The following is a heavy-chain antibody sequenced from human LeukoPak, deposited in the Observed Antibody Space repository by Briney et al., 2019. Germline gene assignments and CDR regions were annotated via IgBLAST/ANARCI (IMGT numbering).Heavy chain of an antibody. CDR1: GFTFTDYW. J-gene: IGHJ4*02. CDR3: ARVGQFDS. CDR2: ISISGGTI. Sequence: GGSLRLSCAASGFTFTDYWMSWIRQAPGKGLEWISYISISGGTIYYAESVKGRFTISRDNAKSSLYLQMNSLRGEDTAVYYCARVGQFDSWGQGTLVTASS. V-gene: IGHV3-11*04.